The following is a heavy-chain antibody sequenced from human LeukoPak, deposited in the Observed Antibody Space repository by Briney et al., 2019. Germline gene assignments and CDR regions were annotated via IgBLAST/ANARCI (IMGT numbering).Heavy chain of an antibody. CDR2: INPGNGNT. D-gene: IGHD3-16*01. V-gene: IGHV1-3*01. CDR1: GYTFTSYA. Sequence: GASMKVSCKASGYTFTSYAMHWVRQAPGQRLEWMGWINPGNGNTKYSQKFQGRVTITRDTSANTAYMELSSLRSEDTAVYYCARDRGGAGDFDYWGQGTLSPSPQ. CDR3: ARDRGGAGDFDY. J-gene: IGHJ4*02.